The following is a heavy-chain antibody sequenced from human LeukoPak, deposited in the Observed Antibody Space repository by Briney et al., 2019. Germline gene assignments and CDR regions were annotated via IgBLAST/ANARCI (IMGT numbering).Heavy chain of an antibody. CDR2: IYYSGST. CDR3: ARRSRCSGGSCYGGGSYFDY. D-gene: IGHD2-15*01. V-gene: IGHV4-39*01. J-gene: IGHJ4*02. Sequence: SETLSLTCTVSGGSISSSSCYWGWIRQPPGKGLEWIGSIYYSGSTYYNPSLKSRVTISVDTSKNQFSLKLSSVTAADTAVYYCARRSRCSGGSCYGGGSYFDYWGQGTLVTVSS. CDR1: GGSISSSSCY.